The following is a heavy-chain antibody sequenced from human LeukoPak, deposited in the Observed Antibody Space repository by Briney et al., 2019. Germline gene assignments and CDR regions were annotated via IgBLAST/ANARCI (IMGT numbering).Heavy chain of an antibody. J-gene: IGHJ5*02. CDR1: GFTFSSYA. Sequence: GSLRLSCAASGFTFSSYAMSWIRQPPGKGLEWIGSIYYSGSTYYNPSLKSRVTISVDTSKNQFSLKLSSVTAADTAVYYCARLVQLLVRGGDWFDPWGQGTLVTVSS. D-gene: IGHD6-13*01. CDR3: ARLVQLLVRGGDWFDP. V-gene: IGHV4-38-2*01. CDR2: IYYSGST.